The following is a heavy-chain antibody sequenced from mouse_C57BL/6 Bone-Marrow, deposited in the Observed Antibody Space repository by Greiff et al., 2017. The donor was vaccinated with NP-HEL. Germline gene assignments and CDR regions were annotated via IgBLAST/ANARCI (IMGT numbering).Heavy chain of an antibody. CDR1: GFSLTSYG. Sequence: VKLVESGPGLVAPSQNLSITCTVSGFSLTSYGVDWVRQPPGKGLEWLGVIWGGGSSTYNSALMSRLTISKDNSTSQAFLKMNSLQTDDTATDDCDARYSNRYYAMDYGGQGTAVTVTS. D-gene: IGHD2-5*01. CDR3: DARYSNRYYAMDY. CDR2: IWGGGSS. J-gene: IGHJ4*01. V-gene: IGHV2-9*01.